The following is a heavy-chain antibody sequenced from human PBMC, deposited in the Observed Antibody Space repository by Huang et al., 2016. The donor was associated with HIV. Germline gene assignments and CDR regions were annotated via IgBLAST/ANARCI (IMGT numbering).Heavy chain of an antibody. J-gene: IGHJ4*02. CDR3: AIHDSNDFTFDD. D-gene: IGHD5-18*01. CDR2: ILPGNSNT. V-gene: IGHV5-51*03. Sequence: EVQLVQSGVEVKKPGESLKISCKGSGVSFTSYWIGWVRQMPGKGLEWMGSILPGNSNTFYSPAFQGQVTISADKYTRTAYLQWSSLKASDSAIYYCAIHDSNDFTFDDWGQGTLVAVSS. CDR1: GVSFTSYW.